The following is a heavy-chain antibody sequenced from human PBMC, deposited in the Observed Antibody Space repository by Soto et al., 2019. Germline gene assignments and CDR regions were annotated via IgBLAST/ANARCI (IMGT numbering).Heavy chain of an antibody. CDR2: ITPSRGVP. J-gene: IGHJ6*02. Sequence: ASVKVSCKXSGYTFADYYIHWVRQAPGQGLEWVGWITPSRGVPNYAPNFRGRVVMTRDTSITTTYMSLTRLSSDDTAIYYCARGARCTVTRYGLDVWGQGTTVTVSS. V-gene: IGHV1-2*07. CDR1: GYTFADYY. D-gene: IGHD4-4*01. CDR3: ARGARCTVTRYGLDV.